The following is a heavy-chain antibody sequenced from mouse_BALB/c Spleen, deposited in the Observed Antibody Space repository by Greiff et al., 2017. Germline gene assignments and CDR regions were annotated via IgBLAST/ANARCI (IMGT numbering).Heavy chain of an antibody. J-gene: IGHJ3*01. D-gene: IGHD2-1*01. Sequence: QVTLKVCGPGILQPSQTLSLTCSFSGFSLSTSGMSVGWIRQPSGKGLEWLAHIWWNDDKYYNPALKSRLTISKDTSNTQVFRKIASVVTADTATCYCARIERRNSWFAYWGEGTLVTVSA. CDR1: GFSLSTSGMS. V-gene: IGHV8-8*01. CDR3: ARIERRNSWFAY. CDR2: IWWNDDK.